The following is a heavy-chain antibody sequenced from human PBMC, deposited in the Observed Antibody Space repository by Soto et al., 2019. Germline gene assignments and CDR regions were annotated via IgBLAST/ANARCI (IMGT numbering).Heavy chain of an antibody. D-gene: IGHD2-2*01. CDR1: GGSISYNSYY. Sequence: SETLSLTGSVSGGSISYNSYYWGWIRQPPGKGLEWVGGIFYTGTTYYSPSLKDRVTISVDTSKNSFSLNLTSVTAADTAVYFCARLVVVVPVANVWGQGALVTVSS. CDR3: ARLVVVVPVANV. J-gene: IGHJ4*02. CDR2: IFYTGTT. V-gene: IGHV4-39*02.